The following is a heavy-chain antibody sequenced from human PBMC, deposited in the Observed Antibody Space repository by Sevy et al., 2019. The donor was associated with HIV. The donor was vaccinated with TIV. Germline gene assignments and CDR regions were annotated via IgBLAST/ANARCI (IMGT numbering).Heavy chain of an antibody. V-gene: IGHV3-20*04. D-gene: IGHD6-13*01. J-gene: IGHJ5*02. Sequence: GGSLRRSCAASGFTFDDYGMSWVRQAPGKGLEWVSGINWNGGSTGYADSVKGRFTISRDNAKNSLYLQMNSLRAEDTALYYCARGSIAAAGTMNWFDPWGQGTLVTVSS. CDR2: INWNGGST. CDR1: GFTFDDYG. CDR3: ARGSIAAAGTMNWFDP.